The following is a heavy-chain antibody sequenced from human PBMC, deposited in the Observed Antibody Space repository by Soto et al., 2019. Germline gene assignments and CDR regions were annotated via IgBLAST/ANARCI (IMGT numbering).Heavy chain of an antibody. J-gene: IGHJ6*02. CDR2: IYTGGNT. CDR1: GFTVTYNY. D-gene: IGHD1-1*01. Sequence: VQLVESGGGLVQPGGSLRLSCAASGFTVTYNYMNWVRQAPGKGLEWVSTIYTGGNTYYADSVKGRFTISRDQSKNTVSLQVYSLRSEDTAVYYGARDVGNLNDGTYYYYAMDVWGQGTTVTVSS. V-gene: IGHV3-66*01. CDR3: ARDVGNLNDGTYYYYAMDV.